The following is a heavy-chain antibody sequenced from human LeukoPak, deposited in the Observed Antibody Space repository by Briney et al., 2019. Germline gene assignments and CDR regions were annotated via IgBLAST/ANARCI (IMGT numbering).Heavy chain of an antibody. V-gene: IGHV3-33*01. Sequence: PGRSLRLSCAASGFTFSTYAMHWVRQAPGKGLEWVAVIWHDGSNKYYADSVKGRFTISRDNSKNTLYLQTDSLRAEDTAVYYCARSQYCSGGSCYRLGDYWGQGTLVTVSS. CDR1: GFTFSTYA. CDR2: IWHDGSNK. J-gene: IGHJ4*02. D-gene: IGHD2-15*01. CDR3: ARSQYCSGGSCYRLGDY.